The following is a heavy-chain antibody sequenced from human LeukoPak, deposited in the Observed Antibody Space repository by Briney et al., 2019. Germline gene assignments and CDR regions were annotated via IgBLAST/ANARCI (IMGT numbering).Heavy chain of an antibody. CDR1: GFTFPSNW. V-gene: IGHV3-74*01. CDR2: ISSDGRST. J-gene: IGHJ6*02. D-gene: IGHD6-19*01. CDR3: ARPKVAGWLYGMDV. Sequence: GGSLRLSCAASGFTFPSNWHWVRQAPGKGLVWVSRISSDGRSTSYADSVKGRFTISRDNAKNSLYLQMNSLRAEDTAVYYCARPKVAGWLYGMDVWGQGTTVTVSS.